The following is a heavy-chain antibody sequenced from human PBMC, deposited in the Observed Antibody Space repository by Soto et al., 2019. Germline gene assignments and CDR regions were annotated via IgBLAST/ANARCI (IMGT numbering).Heavy chain of an antibody. J-gene: IGHJ5*02. D-gene: IGHD3-3*01. V-gene: IGHV4-4*07. CDR1: GASFTCCS. CDR2: CYSTESR. Sequence: QVQLQESGPGLVKPSETLSLTCTVSGASFTCCSWSWIRQPAGMGLEWIGRCYSTESRIYNPNLTSRVTISVDTPKNELSVKEDSVTAADTAVYYCARDGGTAGDLCGQGTLVTVSS. CDR3: ARDGGTAGDL.